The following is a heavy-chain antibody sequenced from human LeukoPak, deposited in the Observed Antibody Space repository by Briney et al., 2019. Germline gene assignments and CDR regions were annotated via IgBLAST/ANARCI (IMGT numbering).Heavy chain of an antibody. CDR1: GLTVTNAW. D-gene: IGHD3-10*01. V-gene: IGHV3-15*07. CDR3: TTRIRGD. J-gene: IGHJ4*02. Sequence: GGSLRLSCSASGLTVTNAWMNWVRQAPGEGLDWVGRIASKTDGGATDYAAPVKGRFTISRDDSKNTLNLQMNSLKTEDTAVYYCTTRIRGDWGQGTLVTVSS. CDR2: IASKTDGGAT.